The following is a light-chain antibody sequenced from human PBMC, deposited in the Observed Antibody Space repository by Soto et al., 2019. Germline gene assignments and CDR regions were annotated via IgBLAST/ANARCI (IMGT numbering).Light chain of an antibody. CDR2: EVS. CDR1: SSDVGGYNY. V-gene: IGLV2-8*01. Sequence: QSALTQPPSASGSPGQSVTISCTGTSSDVGGYNYVSWYQQHPGKAPKLMIYEVSKRPSGVPDRFSGSKSGSTASLTVSGLQAKDEADYYCSSYAGSNNLVFGGGTKLTVL. J-gene: IGLJ2*01. CDR3: SSYAGSNNLV.